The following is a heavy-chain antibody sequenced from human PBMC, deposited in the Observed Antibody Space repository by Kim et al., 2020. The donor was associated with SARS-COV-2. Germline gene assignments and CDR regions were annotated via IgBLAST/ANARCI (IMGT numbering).Heavy chain of an antibody. V-gene: IGHV6-1*01. D-gene: IGHD3-9*01. CDR3: ARDPFYDILTGSPHLGVTFDI. CDR1: GDRVSSNSAA. J-gene: IGHJ3*02. Sequence: SQTLSLTCAISGDRVSSNSAAWNWIRQSPSRGLEWLGRTYYRSKWYNDYAVSVKSRITINPDTSKNQFSLQLNSVTPEDTAVYYCARDPFYDILTGSPHLGVTFDIWGQGTMVTVSS. CDR2: TYYRSKWYN.